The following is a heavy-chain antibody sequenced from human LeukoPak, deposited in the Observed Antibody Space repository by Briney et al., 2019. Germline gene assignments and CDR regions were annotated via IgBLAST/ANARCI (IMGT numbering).Heavy chain of an antibody. D-gene: IGHD3-3*01. J-gene: IGHJ4*02. V-gene: IGHV3-23*01. Sequence: GGSLRLSCAASGFTFSSYAMSWVRQAPGKGLESVSAISGSGGSTYYADSVKGRFTISRDNSKNTLYLQMDSLRAEDTAVYYCARDRAWNYFDYWGQGTLVTVSS. CDR3: ARDRAWNYFDY. CDR1: GFTFSSYA. CDR2: ISGSGGST.